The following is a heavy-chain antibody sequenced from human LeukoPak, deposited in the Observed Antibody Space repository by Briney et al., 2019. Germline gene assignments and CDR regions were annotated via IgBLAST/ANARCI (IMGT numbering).Heavy chain of an antibody. Sequence: SETLSLTCTVSGGSISSYYWSWIRQPSGKGLEWIRYIYYSGSTNYNPSLKSRVTISVDTSKNQFSLKLSSVTAADTAVYYCARLENRDYYYYGMDVWGKGTTVTVSS. J-gene: IGHJ6*04. CDR1: GGSISSYY. CDR2: IYYSGST. V-gene: IGHV4-59*01. D-gene: IGHD3-3*01. CDR3: ARLENRDYYYYGMDV.